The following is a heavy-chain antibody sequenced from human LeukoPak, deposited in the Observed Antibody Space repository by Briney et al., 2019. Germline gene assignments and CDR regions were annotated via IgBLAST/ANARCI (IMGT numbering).Heavy chain of an antibody. J-gene: IGHJ3*01. CDR3: ARVGAGLAALDV. CDR1: GVSISRGGYY. Sequence: PSETLSLTCTVSGVSISRGGYYWSWIRQHPGKGLEWIGYIFFSGSTYYNPSLESRVNISVDTSENQFSLKVTSVTAADTAVYYCARVGAGLAALDVWGQGTVVTVSS. CDR2: IFFSGST. V-gene: IGHV4-31*03. D-gene: IGHD2-15*01.